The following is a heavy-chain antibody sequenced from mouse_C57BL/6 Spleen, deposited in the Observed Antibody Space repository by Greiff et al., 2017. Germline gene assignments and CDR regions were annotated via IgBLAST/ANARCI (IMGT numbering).Heavy chain of an antibody. CDR3: ARSRAYYAMDY. J-gene: IGHJ4*01. Sequence: EVLLQQSGPVLVKPGASVQMSCKASGYTFTDYYMNWVKQSHGKSLEWIGVINPYNGGTSYNQKFKGKATLTVDKSSSTAYMELNSLTSEDSAVYYCARSRAYYAMDYWGQGTSVTVSS. CDR1: GYTFTDYY. V-gene: IGHV1-19*01. D-gene: IGHD3-3*01. CDR2: INPYNGGT.